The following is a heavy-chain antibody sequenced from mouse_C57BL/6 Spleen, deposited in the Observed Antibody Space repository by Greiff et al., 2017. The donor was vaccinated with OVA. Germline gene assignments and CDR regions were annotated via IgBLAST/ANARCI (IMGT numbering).Heavy chain of an antibody. J-gene: IGHJ2*01. CDR1: GYTFTSYW. CDR3: AEGGDYDGSDY. CDR2: IYPGSGST. V-gene: IGHV1-55*01. Sequence: QVQLQQPGAELVKPGASVKMSCKASGYTFTSYWITWVKQRPGQGLEWIGDIYPGSGSTNYNEKFKSKATLTVDTSSSTAYMQLSSLTSEDTAVYYCAEGGDYDGSDYWGQGTTLTVSS. D-gene: IGHD1-2*01.